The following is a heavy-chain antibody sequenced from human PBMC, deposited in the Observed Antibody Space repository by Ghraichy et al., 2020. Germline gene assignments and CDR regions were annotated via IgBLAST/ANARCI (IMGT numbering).Heavy chain of an antibody. CDR3: AVLASNGVDV. CDR1: GASVSSDPYS. Sequence: SETLSLTCVVSGASVSSDPYSWTRLRQSPGKGLEWIGYVYHSETAYYNPSLETRLSISVDRSWNQFSLKLRSVTAADTAVYFCAVLASNGVDVWGQGITVTVSS. J-gene: IGHJ6*02. D-gene: IGHD3-3*01. CDR2: VYHSETA. V-gene: IGHV4-30-2*06.